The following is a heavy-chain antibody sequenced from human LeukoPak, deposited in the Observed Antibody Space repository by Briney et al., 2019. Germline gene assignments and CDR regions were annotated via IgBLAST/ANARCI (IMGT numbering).Heavy chain of an antibody. D-gene: IGHD2-2*01. J-gene: IGHJ6*02. CDR2: IYYSGST. CDR3: VRIYCTSTSCYGDSYYGMDV. CDR1: GGSISSYY. V-gene: IGHV4-59*08. Sequence: PSETLSLTCTVSGGSISSYYWSWIRQPPGKGLEWIGYIYYSGSTNYNPSLKTRVTMSVDTSENQFSLKLSSVTAADSTVYYCVRIYCTSTSCYGDSYYGMDVWGQGTTVTVSS.